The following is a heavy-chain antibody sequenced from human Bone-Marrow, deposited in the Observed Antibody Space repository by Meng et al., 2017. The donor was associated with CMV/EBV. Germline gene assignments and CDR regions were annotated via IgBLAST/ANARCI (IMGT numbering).Heavy chain of an antibody. CDR2: IRYDGTNT. J-gene: IGHJ4*02. V-gene: IGHV3-30*02. CDR3: AKDPEGFSSAFDS. D-gene: IGHD6-19*01. Sequence: GESLKISCAASGFTFSNYAMHWVRQAPGKGLEWVTFIRYDGTNTYYADSVKGRFTISRDNSKKMLYLQMSTLRPEDTALYYCAKDPEGFSSAFDSWGRGTLVTVFS. CDR1: GFTFSNYA.